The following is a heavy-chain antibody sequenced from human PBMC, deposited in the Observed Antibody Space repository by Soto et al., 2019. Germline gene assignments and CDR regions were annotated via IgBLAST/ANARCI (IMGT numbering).Heavy chain of an antibody. Sequence: EVQLVESGGGLVKPGGSLRLSCAASGFTFSSYSMNWVRQAPGKGLEWVSSISSSSSYIYYADSVKGRFTISRDNAKNSRYLQMNRLRDEDTAVYYCARGGGGDAFDIWGQGTMVTVSS. CDR1: GFTFSSYS. CDR3: ARGGGGDAFDI. CDR2: ISSSSSYI. J-gene: IGHJ3*02. D-gene: IGHD3-16*01. V-gene: IGHV3-21*01.